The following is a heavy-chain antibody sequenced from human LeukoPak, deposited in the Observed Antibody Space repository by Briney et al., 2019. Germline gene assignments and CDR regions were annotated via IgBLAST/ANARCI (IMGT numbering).Heavy chain of an antibody. V-gene: IGHV7-4-1*02. D-gene: IGHD3-22*01. CDR1: GYTFTSYA. Sequence: ASVKVSCKASGYTFTSYAMNWVRQAPGQGLEWMGWINTNTGNPTYAQGFTGRFVFSLDTSVSTAYLQISSLKAEDTAVYYCANKKAVSGGYYYYGMDVWGQGTTVTVSS. CDR2: INTNTGNP. CDR3: ANKKAVSGGYYYYGMDV. J-gene: IGHJ6*02.